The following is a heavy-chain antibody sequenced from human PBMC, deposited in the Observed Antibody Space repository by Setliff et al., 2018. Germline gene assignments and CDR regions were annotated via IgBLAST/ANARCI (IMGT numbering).Heavy chain of an antibody. D-gene: IGHD2-2*01. CDR3: ARAVPRGATPDYWYFDL. CDR1: GGSFSDYY. Sequence: SETLSLTCTVYGGSFSDYYWGWVRQPPGKGLEWIGEINHSGSTNYIPSLKSRLTISVDTSKNQFSLKLNSVTAADTTVYYCARAVPRGATPDYWYFDLWGRGTLVTVSS. J-gene: IGHJ2*01. V-gene: IGHV4-34*01. CDR2: INHSGST.